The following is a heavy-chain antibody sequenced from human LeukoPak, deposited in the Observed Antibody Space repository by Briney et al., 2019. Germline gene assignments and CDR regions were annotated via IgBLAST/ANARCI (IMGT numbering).Heavy chain of an antibody. CDR2: IRYDGSNK. CDR3: AKDAYDYVVIGYNWFDP. V-gene: IGHV3-30*02. J-gene: IGHJ5*02. D-gene: IGHD3-16*01. CDR1: GFTFSSYG. Sequence: GGSLRLSRAASGFTFSSYGMHWVRQAPGKGLEWVAFIRYDGSNKYYADSVEGRFTISRDNSKNTLYLQMNSLRAEDTAVYYCAKDAYDYVVIGYNWFDPWGQGTLVTVSS.